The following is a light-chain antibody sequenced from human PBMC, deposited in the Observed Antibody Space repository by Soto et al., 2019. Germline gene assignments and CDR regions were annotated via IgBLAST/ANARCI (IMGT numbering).Light chain of an antibody. CDR2: AAS. CDR3: QQYTSPSSWT. Sequence: EIVMTQSPATLSVSPGEGATLSCMASQSVSSKLAWYQQKPGQAPRLLIYAASNRATGIPDRFSGSGSGTEFSLTIRRLEPDDFAVYYCQQYTSPSSWTFGQGTKVDIK. CDR1: QSVSSK. J-gene: IGKJ1*01. V-gene: IGKV3D-15*01.